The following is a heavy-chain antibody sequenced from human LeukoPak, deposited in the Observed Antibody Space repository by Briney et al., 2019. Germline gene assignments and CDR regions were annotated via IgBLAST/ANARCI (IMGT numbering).Heavy chain of an antibody. CDR3: SWIRGALGYYYMDV. CDR1: GLPFSDAW. J-gene: IGHJ6*03. D-gene: IGHD3-10*01. Sequence: GGSLRLSCIVSGLPFSDAWVSWVRQAPGKGLEWVGRIKSKGSGGTADYGAPVKDRFAISRDDLENTVYLQMSSLKTEDTAVYYCSWIRGALGYYYMDVWGKGTPVTISS. CDR2: IKSKGSGGTA. V-gene: IGHV3-15*01.